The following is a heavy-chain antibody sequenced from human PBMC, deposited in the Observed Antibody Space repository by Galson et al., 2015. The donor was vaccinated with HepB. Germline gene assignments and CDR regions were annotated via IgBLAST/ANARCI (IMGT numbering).Heavy chain of an antibody. Sequence: TLSLTCTVSGGSISSGSYYWSWIRQPAGKGLEWIGRIYTIGSTNYNPSLKSRVTISVDTSKNQFSIKLISVTAADTAVYYWARDPMGPVGYWGQGTLVTVSS. CDR1: GGSISSGSYY. V-gene: IGHV4-61*02. J-gene: IGHJ4*02. D-gene: IGHD4-23*01. CDR2: IYTIGST. CDR3: ARDPMGPVGY.